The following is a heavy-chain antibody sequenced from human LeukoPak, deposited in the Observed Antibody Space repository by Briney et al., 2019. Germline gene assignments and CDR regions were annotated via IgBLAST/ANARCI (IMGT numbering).Heavy chain of an antibody. Sequence: ASVKVSCKASGYTFTSYGISWVRQAPGQGLEWMGWISAYNGNTNYAQKLQCRVTMTTDTSTSTAYMELRSLRSDDTAVYYCARQRAGYCSSTSCYASPTDYWGQGTLVTVSS. D-gene: IGHD2-2*01. CDR1: GYTFTSYG. J-gene: IGHJ4*02. V-gene: IGHV1-18*01. CDR2: ISAYNGNT. CDR3: ARQRAGYCSSTSCYASPTDY.